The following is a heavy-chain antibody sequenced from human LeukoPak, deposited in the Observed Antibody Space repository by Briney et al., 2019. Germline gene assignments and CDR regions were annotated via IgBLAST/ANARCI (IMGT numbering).Heavy chain of an antibody. CDR2: AYYNGNT. CDR3: ARGHPPNLDV. CDR1: GGSIGTDH. Sequence: SETLSLTCTISGGSIGTDHWTWIRRPPGKGLDWIGYAYYNGNTNYNPPLNSRVTISVDTSNNQFSLRLASVTTADTAVYYCARGHPPNLDVWGQGTTVTVSS. V-gene: IGHV4-59*01. J-gene: IGHJ6*02.